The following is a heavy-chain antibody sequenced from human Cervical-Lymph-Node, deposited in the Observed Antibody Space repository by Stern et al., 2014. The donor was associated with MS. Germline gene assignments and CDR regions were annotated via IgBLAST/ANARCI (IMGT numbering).Heavy chain of an antibody. Sequence: VQLVESGGGLVKPGGSLRLSCAASGFTFSSYSMNWVRQAPGKGLEWVSSISSSSSYIYYADSVKGRFTISRDNAKNSLYLQMNSLRAEDTAVYYCARDGRVYYYDSSGYLSNYYYGMDVWGQGTTVTVSS. CDR3: ARDGRVYYYDSSGYLSNYYYGMDV. V-gene: IGHV3-21*01. CDR2: ISSSSSYI. D-gene: IGHD3-22*01. J-gene: IGHJ6*02. CDR1: GFTFSSYS.